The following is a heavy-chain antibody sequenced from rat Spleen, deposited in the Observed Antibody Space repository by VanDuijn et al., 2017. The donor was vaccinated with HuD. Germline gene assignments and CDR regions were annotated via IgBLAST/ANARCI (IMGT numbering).Heavy chain of an antibody. D-gene: IGHD1-4*01. CDR1: GFTFTNYY. V-gene: IGHV5-25*01. Sequence: EVQLVESGGGLVQPGRSMKLSCAASGFTFTNYYMAWVRQAPTKGLEWVASISPGGGKTYYRDSVKGRFTISRDNAKTTLYLQMDSLRSEDTATYYCARPNYPGFNYFDYWGQGVMVTVSS. J-gene: IGHJ2*01. CDR3: ARPNYPGFNYFDY. CDR2: ISPGGGKT.